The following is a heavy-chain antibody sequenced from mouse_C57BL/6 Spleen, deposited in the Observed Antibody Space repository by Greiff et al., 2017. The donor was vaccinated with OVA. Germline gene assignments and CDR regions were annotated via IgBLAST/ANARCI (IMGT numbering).Heavy chain of an antibody. CDR3: TTGGLRHAMDY. J-gene: IGHJ4*01. V-gene: IGHV14-4*01. D-gene: IGHD2-4*01. CDR1: GFNIKDDY. Sequence: EVKVVESGAELVRPGASVKLSCTASGFNIKDDYMHWVKQRPEQGLEWIGWLDPENGDTEYASKFQGKATITADTSSNTAYLQLSSLTSEDTAVYYCTTGGLRHAMDYWGQGTSVTVSS. CDR2: LDPENGDT.